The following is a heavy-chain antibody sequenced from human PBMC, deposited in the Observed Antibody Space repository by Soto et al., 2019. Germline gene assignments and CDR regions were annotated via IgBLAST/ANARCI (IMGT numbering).Heavy chain of an antibody. CDR3: AKDQGSSWYEIDY. D-gene: IGHD6-13*01. Sequence: EVQLLESGGGLVQPGGSLRLSCAASGFTFSNYAVTWVRQAPGKGLEWVSTISGSGGSTYYADSAKGRFTICRDNSKNTLYLQMNSLRAEDTAVYYCAKDQGSSWYEIDYWGQGTLVTVSS. J-gene: IGHJ4*02. CDR2: ISGSGGST. V-gene: IGHV3-23*01. CDR1: GFTFSNYA.